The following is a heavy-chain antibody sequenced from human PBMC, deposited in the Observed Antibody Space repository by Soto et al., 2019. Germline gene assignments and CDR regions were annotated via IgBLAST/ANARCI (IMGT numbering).Heavy chain of an antibody. CDR3: ARMVVVVSGDGYW. CDR2: IYYSGST. J-gene: IGHJ2*01. Sequence: IHLLPEKGLECIGYIYYSGSTNYNPSLKSRVTISVDTSKNQFSLKLSSVTAADTAVYYCARMVVVVSGDGYW. D-gene: IGHD2-15*01. V-gene: IGHV4-59*01.